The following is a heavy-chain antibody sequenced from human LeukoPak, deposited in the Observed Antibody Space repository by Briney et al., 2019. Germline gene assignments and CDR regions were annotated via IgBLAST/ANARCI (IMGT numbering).Heavy chain of an antibody. CDR3: ARAPLSGYSYYNYYYMDV. CDR1: GFTVSSNY. J-gene: IGHJ6*03. CDR2: IYSGGST. V-gene: IGHV3-53*01. Sequence: PGGSLRLSCAASGFTVSSNYMSWVRQAPGKGLEWVSVIYSGGSTYYADSVKGRFTISRDNSKNTLYLQMNSLRAEDTAVYYCARAPLSGYSYYNYYYMDVWGKGTTVTVSS. D-gene: IGHD5-12*01.